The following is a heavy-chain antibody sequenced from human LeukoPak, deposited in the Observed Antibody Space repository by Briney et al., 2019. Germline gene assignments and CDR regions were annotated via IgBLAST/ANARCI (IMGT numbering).Heavy chain of an antibody. J-gene: IGHJ4*02. D-gene: IGHD5-18*01. Sequence: SETLSLTCAVYGGSFSGYYWSWIRQPPGKGLEWIGEINHSGSTNYNPSLKSRVTISVDTSKNQFSLKLSSVTAADTAVYYCAREGFVGYSYGYGTEIDYWGQGTLVTVSS. CDR2: INHSGST. CDR3: AREGFVGYSYGYGTEIDY. CDR1: GGSFSGYY. V-gene: IGHV4-34*01.